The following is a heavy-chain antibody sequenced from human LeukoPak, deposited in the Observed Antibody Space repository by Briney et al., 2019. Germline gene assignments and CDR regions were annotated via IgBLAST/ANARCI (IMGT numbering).Heavy chain of an antibody. CDR3: ARGLLSRSHNWFAP. V-gene: IGHV4-34*01. J-gene: IGHJ5*02. Sequence: SETQSPTCAVDGGSFSGYYWSWIRQPPGKGLEWIGEINHSGSNNSNPSLKSRVTISVDTSKNQFSRKLSSETAAITAVYYCARGLLSRSHNWFAPWGQGTPVTVSS. D-gene: IGHD3-16*02. CDR2: INHSGSN. CDR1: GGSFSGYY.